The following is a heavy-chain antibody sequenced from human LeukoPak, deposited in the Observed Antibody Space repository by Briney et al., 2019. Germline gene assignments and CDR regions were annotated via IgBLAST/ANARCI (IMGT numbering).Heavy chain of an antibody. Sequence: PGGSLRLSCAASGFTLSSYWMHWVRQAPGKGLVWVSRISSDGTITIYADSVKGRFTISRDNAKNTPYLQMNSLRVEDTAVYYCARFSPPPTWGQGTLVTVSS. J-gene: IGHJ4*02. V-gene: IGHV3-74*01. CDR2: ISSDGTIT. CDR3: ARFSPPPT. CDR1: GFTLSSYW.